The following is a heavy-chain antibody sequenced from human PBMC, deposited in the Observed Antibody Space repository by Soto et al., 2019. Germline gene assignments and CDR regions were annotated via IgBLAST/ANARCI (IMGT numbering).Heavy chain of an antibody. V-gene: IGHV3-15*07. CDR2: IKSKTDGGTT. CDR3: TTDPPDAGIAAAGTEPGYSSGWSPSDY. CDR1: GFTFSNAW. Sequence: GGSLRLSCAASGFTFSNAWMNWVRQAPGKGLEWVGRIKSKTDGGTTDYAAPVKGRFTISRDESKNTLYLQMNSLKTGDTAVYYCTTDPPDAGIAAAGTEPGYSSGWSPSDYWGQGTLVTVSS. D-gene: IGHD6-13*01. J-gene: IGHJ4*02.